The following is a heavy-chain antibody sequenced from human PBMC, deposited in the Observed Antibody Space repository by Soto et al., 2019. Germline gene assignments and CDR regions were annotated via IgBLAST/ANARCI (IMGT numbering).Heavy chain of an antibody. J-gene: IGHJ4*02. V-gene: IGHV4-31*03. CDR2: IYASGSS. Sequence: SATLSLTCTVCGGSISSGGYYWSWIRQHPGRGLEWIGCIYASGSSYFSPSLKSRIITSVGTSKNQFSLKLSSVTAADTAVYYWARDPPYWGQGTLVPVSS. CDR3: ARDPPY. CDR1: GGSISSGGYY.